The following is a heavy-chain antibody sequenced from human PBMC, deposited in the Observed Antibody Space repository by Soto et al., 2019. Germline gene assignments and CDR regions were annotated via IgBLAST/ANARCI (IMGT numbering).Heavy chain of an antibody. CDR2: INHSGST. Sequence: PSETLSLTCAVYGGSFSGYYWSWIRQPPGKGLEWIGEINHSGSTNYNPSLKSRVTISVDTSKNQFSLKLSSVTAADTAVYYCARGARAARTLFRWGQGTLVTVSS. J-gene: IGHJ4*02. CDR1: GGSFSGYY. D-gene: IGHD6-6*01. CDR3: ARGARAARTLFR. V-gene: IGHV4-34*01.